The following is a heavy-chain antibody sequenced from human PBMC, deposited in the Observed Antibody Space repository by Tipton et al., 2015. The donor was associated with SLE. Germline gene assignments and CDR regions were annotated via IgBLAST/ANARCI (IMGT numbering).Heavy chain of an antibody. CDR1: GGSFRDYS. V-gene: IGHV4-34*01. CDR3: ARDPATNYGAWYFDL. D-gene: IGHD4/OR15-4a*01. J-gene: IGHJ2*01. CDR2: INQTGNT. Sequence: TLSLTCAVYGGSFRDYSWTWIPQTPGQGLAGIGEINQTGNTNSNPSLQSQVSISMDTSKNQFSLPLNSVTAADTAVYYCARDPATNYGAWYFDLWGRGTLVTVSS.